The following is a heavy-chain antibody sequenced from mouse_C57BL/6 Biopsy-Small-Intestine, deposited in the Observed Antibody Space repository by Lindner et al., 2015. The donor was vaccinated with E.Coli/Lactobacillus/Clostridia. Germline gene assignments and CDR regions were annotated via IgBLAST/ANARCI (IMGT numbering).Heavy chain of an antibody. Sequence: VQLQESGGGLVQSGRSLRLSCATSGFTFSDFYMEWVRQAPGKGLEWIAASRNKANGYTTEYSASVKGRFTISRDNSQSILYLQMNALRAEDSATYYCARYGVRWWYFDVWGTGTTVTVSS. D-gene: IGHD1-1*01. V-gene: IGHV7-1*01. J-gene: IGHJ1*03. CDR1: GFTFSDFY. CDR3: ARYGVRWWYFDV. CDR2: SRNKANGYTT.